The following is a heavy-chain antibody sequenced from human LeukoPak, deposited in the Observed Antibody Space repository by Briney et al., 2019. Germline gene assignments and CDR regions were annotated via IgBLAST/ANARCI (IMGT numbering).Heavy chain of an antibody. Sequence: SETLSLTCAAYGGSFSGYYWSRIRQPPGKGLEWIGEINHSGSTNYNPSLKSRVTISVDTSKNQFSLKLSSVTAADTAVYYCARETQLEYFDYWGQGTLVTVSS. D-gene: IGHD3-3*01. CDR3: ARETQLEYFDY. CDR2: INHSGST. V-gene: IGHV4-34*01. CDR1: GGSFSGYY. J-gene: IGHJ4*02.